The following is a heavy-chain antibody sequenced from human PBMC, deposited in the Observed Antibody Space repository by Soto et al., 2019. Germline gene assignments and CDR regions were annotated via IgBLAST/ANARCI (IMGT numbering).Heavy chain of an antibody. CDR1: GFTFSSYG. V-gene: IGHV3-33*01. D-gene: IGHD5-18*01. Sequence: GGSLRLSCAASGFTFSSYGMHWVRQAPGKGLEWVAVIWYDGSNKYYADSVKGRFTISRDNSKNTLYLQMNSLRAEDTAVYYCVRDRSGYSYGPEYYYYYGMDVWGQGTTVTVSS. J-gene: IGHJ6*02. CDR2: IWYDGSNK. CDR3: VRDRSGYSYGPEYYYYYGMDV.